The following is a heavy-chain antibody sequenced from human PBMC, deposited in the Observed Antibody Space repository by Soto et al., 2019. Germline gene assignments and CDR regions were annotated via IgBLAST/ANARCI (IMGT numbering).Heavy chain of an antibody. D-gene: IGHD2-2*01. CDR2: TYYRSKWYN. V-gene: IGHV6-1*01. J-gene: IGHJ5*02. CDR1: GDSVSSNSAA. Sequence: SQTLSLTCAISGDSVSSNSAAWNWIRQSPSRGLEWLGRTYYRSKWYNDYAGSVKSRITINPDTSKNQFSLQLNSLTPEDTAVYYCARAVGGFYCSSTSCYGGWFDPWGQGTLVTVSS. CDR3: ARAVGGFYCSSTSCYGGWFDP.